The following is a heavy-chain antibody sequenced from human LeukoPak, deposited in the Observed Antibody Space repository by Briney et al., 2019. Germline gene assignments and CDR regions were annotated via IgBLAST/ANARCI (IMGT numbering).Heavy chain of an antibody. CDR1: GGSISSYY. V-gene: IGHV4-59*01. Sequence: SETLSFTCTVSGGSISSYYWSRIRQPPGKGLEWIGYIYYSGSTNYNPSLKSRVTISVDTSKNQFSLKLSSVTAADTAVYYCARGNGDYFDYWGQGTLVTVSS. J-gene: IGHJ4*02. CDR3: ARGNGDYFDY. CDR2: IYYSGST. D-gene: IGHD4-17*01.